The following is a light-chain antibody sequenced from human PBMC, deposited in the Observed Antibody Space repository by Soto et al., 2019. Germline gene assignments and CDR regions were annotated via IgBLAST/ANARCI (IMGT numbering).Light chain of an antibody. V-gene: IGLV2-14*01. CDR1: SSDVGGYNY. CDR3: SSYISSAVV. J-gene: IGLJ2*01. CDR2: DVT. Sequence: QSVLTQPASVSGSPGQSITISCTGTSSDVGGYNYVSWYQLHPGKAPKLMIYDVTYRPSGVSDRFSGSKSGNTASLTISGLQAEDEADYYCSSYISSAVVFGGGTKLTVL.